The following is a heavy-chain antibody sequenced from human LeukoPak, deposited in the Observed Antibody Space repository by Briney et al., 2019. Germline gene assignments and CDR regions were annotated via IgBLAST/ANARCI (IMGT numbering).Heavy chain of an antibody. D-gene: IGHD3-22*01. J-gene: IGHJ4*02. CDR1: GITLSNYG. Sequence: GGSLRLSCAVSGITLSNYGMSWVRQATGKGLEWVAGISGSGGGTNYADSVKGRFTISRDNPKNTLHLQMNSLRAEDTAVYFCAKRGVVIRVILVGFHKEAYYFDSWGQGALVTVSS. CDR3: AKRGVVIRVILVGFHKEAYYFDS. V-gene: IGHV3-23*01. CDR2: ISGSGGGT.